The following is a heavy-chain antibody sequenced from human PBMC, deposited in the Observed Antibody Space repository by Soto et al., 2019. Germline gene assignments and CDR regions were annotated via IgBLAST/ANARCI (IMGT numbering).Heavy chain of an antibody. CDR1: GLTFSTYA. CDR3: AKDRPNYSGSGGGYYKAGGDY. Sequence: EVQLLGSGGGLVQPGGSLRLSCAASGLTFSTYAMSWVRQAPGKGLEWVSSISGNGANTYYTDSVKGRFIISRDNSQNTRFLQRNSLSAEDTALYYCAKDRPNYSGSGGGYYKAGGDYWGQGTLVTVSS. V-gene: IGHV3-23*01. CDR2: ISGNGANT. D-gene: IGHD3-10*01. J-gene: IGHJ4*02.